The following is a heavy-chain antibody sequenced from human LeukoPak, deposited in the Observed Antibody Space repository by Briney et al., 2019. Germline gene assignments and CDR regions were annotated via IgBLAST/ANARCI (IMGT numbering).Heavy chain of an antibody. CDR3: TSNHHCSSTSCYEGWYMDV. V-gene: IGHV1-69*13. Sequence: SVKVSCKASGGTFSSYAISWVRQAPGQGLEWMGGIIPIFGTANYAQKFQGRVTITADESTSTAYMELSSLRSEDTAVYYCTSNHHCSSTSCYEGWYMDVWGKGTTVTVSS. J-gene: IGHJ6*03. CDR1: GGTFSSYA. D-gene: IGHD2-2*01. CDR2: IIPIFGTA.